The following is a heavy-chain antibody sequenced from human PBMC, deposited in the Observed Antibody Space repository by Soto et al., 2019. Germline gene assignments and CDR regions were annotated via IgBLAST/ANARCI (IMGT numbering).Heavy chain of an antibody. J-gene: IGHJ6*02. D-gene: IGHD3-16*01. Sequence: QVQLQQWGAGLLKPSETLSLTCAVYGGSFSGYYWSWIRQPPGKGLEWIGEINHSGSTNYNPSLKSRVTISVDTSKNQFSLKLSSVTAADTAVYYCARAGRRGSMDFWGQGTTVTVSS. CDR1: GGSFSGYY. V-gene: IGHV4-34*01. CDR3: ARAGRRGSMDF. CDR2: INHSGST.